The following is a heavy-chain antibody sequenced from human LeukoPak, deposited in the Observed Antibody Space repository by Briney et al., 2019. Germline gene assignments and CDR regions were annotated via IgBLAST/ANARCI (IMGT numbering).Heavy chain of an antibody. CDR3: ARTYCGGDCYYRYFDY. CDR2: INPGDSDT. D-gene: IGHD2-21*02. V-gene: IGHV5-51*01. J-gene: IGHJ4*02. CDR1: GYSFTTYW. Sequence: KPGESLKISCKGSGYSFTTYWIGWVRQMPGKGLEWMGIINPGDSDTTYSPFFQGQVTISADKSISTAYLQWSSLKASDTAMYYCARTYCGGDCYYRYFDYWGQGTLVTVSS.